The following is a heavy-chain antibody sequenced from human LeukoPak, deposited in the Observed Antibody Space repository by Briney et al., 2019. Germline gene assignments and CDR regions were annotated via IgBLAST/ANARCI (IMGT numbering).Heavy chain of an antibody. D-gene: IGHD2-21*02. V-gene: IGHV5-51*01. CDR3: ARQSAYCGGDCSFDY. J-gene: IGHJ4*02. CDR1: GYSFTSYW. CDR2: IYPGDSDT. Sequence: GESLKISCKGSGYSFTSYWNGWVRQMPGKGLEWMGIIYPGDSDTRYSPSFQGQVTISADKSISTAYLQWSSLKASDTAMYYCARQSAYCGGDCSFDYWGQGTLVTVSS.